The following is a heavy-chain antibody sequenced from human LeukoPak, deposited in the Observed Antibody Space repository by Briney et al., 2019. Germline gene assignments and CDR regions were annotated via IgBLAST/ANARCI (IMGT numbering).Heavy chain of an antibody. CDR2: ISGRGGST. D-gene: IGHD1-26*01. CDR1: GFTLSSYA. V-gene: IGHV3-23*01. Sequence: PGGSLRLSCAASGFTLSSYAMNWVRQAPGKGLEWVSVISGRGGSTNYADSVKGRFTISRDSSKNTLYLQMNSLRAEDTAVYYCARDQSDGGSYYGLYDAFDIWGQGTMVTVSS. J-gene: IGHJ3*02. CDR3: ARDQSDGGSYYGLYDAFDI.